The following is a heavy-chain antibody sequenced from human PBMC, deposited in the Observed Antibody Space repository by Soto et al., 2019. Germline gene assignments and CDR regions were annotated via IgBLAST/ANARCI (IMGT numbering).Heavy chain of an antibody. CDR3: ARIQLGYDAFDI. CDR1: GGSISSSSYY. D-gene: IGHD6-6*01. Sequence: SETLSLTCTVSGGSISSSSYYWGWIRQPPGKGLEWIGSIYYSGSTYYNPSLKSRVTISVDTSKNQFSLKLSSVTAADTAVYYCARIQLGYDAFDIWGQGTMVTVSS. V-gene: IGHV4-39*01. CDR2: IYYSGST. J-gene: IGHJ3*02.